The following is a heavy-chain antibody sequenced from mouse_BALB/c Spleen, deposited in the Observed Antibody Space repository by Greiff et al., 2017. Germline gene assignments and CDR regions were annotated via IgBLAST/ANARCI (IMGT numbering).Heavy chain of an antibody. CDR2: IWTGGGT. J-gene: IGHJ3*01. Sequence: QVQLKESGPGLVAPSQSLSITCTVSGFSLTSYDISWIRQPPGKGLEWLGVIWTGGGTNYNSAFMSRLSISKDNSKSQVFLKMNSLQTDDTAIYYCVSHGSSYRGAYWGQGTLVTVSA. V-gene: IGHV2-9-2*01. D-gene: IGHD1-1*01. CDR1: GFSLTSYD. CDR3: VSHGSSYRGAY.